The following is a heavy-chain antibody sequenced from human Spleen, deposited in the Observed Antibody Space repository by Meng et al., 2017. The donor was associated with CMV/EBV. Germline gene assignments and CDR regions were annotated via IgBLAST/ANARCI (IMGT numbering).Heavy chain of an antibody. V-gene: IGHV4-34*01. CDR2: INQSGST. D-gene: IGHD2-2*01. CDR3: ARGGHCSDTACYAFDS. Sequence: SETLSLTCAVYGGSFSGYYWSWIRQSPGKGLEWVGEINQSGSTRYNPSLKSRVTISVDTSKNQFSLKLNSVTAADTAVYYCARGGHCSDTACYAFDSWGQATLVTVSS. J-gene: IGHJ4*02. CDR1: GGSFSGYY.